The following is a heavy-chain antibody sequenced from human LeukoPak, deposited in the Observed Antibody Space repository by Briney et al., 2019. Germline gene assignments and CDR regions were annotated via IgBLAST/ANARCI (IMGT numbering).Heavy chain of an antibody. CDR1: GFTFSSYE. Sequence: GGSLRLSCAASGFTFSSYEMNWVRQAPGKGLEWVSYISSSCSTIYYADSVKGRFTISRDNAKNSLYLQMNSLRAEDTAVYYCARDSNYRLFDYWGQGTLVTVSS. V-gene: IGHV3-48*03. CDR3: ARDSNYRLFDY. D-gene: IGHD1-1*01. J-gene: IGHJ4*02. CDR2: ISSSCSTI.